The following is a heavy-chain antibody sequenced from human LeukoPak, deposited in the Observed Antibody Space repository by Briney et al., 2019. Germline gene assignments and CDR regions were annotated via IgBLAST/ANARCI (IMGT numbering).Heavy chain of an antibody. CDR3: ARSYCGGGSCGSFDI. J-gene: IGHJ3*02. V-gene: IGHV4-59*01. D-gene: IGHD2-15*01. CDR2: IYYSGNT. Sequence: SETLSLTCTVSGGSISSYYWSWIRQPPGKGLEWIGYIYYSGNTNYNPSLKSRVTISVDTSKNQFSLRLSSVTAADTAVYYCARSYCGGGSCGSFDIWGQGTIVTVSS. CDR1: GGSISSYY.